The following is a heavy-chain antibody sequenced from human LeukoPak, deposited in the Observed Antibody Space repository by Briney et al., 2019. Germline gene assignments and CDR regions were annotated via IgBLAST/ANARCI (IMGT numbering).Heavy chain of an antibody. D-gene: IGHD2-21*02. CDR2: MYTGGGR. J-gene: IGHJ4*02. CDR1: GFSVSNYY. CDR3: TRGQSYCGADCYSD. Sequence: GGSLRLSCAASGFSVSNYYMSWVCQPPGKGLEWVSVMYTGGGRYYGDSVKGRFTISRDNSKNTVFLQMNSLRVEDTALYYCTRGQSYCGADCYSDWGRGTLVTVSS. V-gene: IGHV3-66*01.